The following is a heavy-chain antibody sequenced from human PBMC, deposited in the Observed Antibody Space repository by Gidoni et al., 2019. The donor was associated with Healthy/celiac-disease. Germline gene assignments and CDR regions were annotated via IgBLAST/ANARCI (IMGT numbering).Heavy chain of an antibody. CDR1: GFTFSSYA. CDR2: ISSNGGST. D-gene: IGHD1-7*01. CDR3: ARDSRITGTTLMDV. Sequence: EVQLVESGGGLVQPGGSLRLSCAASGFTFSSYAMHWVRQAPGKGLEYVSAISSNGGSTYYANSVKGRFTISRDNSKNTLYLQMGSLRAEDMAVYYCARDSRITGTTLMDVWGQGTTVTVSS. V-gene: IGHV3-64*01. J-gene: IGHJ6*02.